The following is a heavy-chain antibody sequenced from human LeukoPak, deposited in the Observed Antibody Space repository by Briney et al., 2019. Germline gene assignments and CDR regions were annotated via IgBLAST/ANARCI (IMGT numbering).Heavy chain of an antibody. CDR1: GGTFSSYA. J-gene: IGHJ4*02. D-gene: IGHD3-10*01. V-gene: IGHV1-69*05. CDR2: IIPIFGTA. CDR3: ARVWFGELLMDY. Sequence: SVKVSCQASGGTFSSYAISWVRQAPGQGLEWMGRIIPIFGTANYAQKFQGRVTITTDESTSTAYMELSSLRSEDTAVYYCARVWFGELLMDYWGQGTLVTVSS.